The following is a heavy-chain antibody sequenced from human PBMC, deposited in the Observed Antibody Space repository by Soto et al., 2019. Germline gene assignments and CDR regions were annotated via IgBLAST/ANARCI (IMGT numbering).Heavy chain of an antibody. CDR2: IPSRGRP. J-gene: IGHJ5*02. CDR1: GASIAGGSYY. CDR3: VRDQYSGYDFAL. V-gene: IGHV4-30-4*01. Sequence: PSETLSLTCSVSGASIAGGSYYWSWVRQPPGKGLEWIGYIPSRGRPFYNPSLTSRGTISADSSKNQLSLQLTPVTAADTAVYYCVRDQYSGYDFALWGQGNLVTVSS. D-gene: IGHD5-12*01.